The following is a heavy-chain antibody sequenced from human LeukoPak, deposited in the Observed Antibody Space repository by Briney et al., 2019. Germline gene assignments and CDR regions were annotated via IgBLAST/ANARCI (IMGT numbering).Heavy chain of an antibody. CDR2: VYYSGST. D-gene: IGHD3-10*01. J-gene: IGHJ4*02. CDR3: ARDSSGSYSYYFDY. CDR1: GDSISTYY. Sequence: SETLSLTCTVSGDSISTYYWSWIRQPPGKGLEWIGYVYYSGSTNYNPSLKSRVTISVDTSKNQFSLKLSSVTAADTAVYYCARDSSGSYSYYFDYWGQGTLVTVSS. V-gene: IGHV4-59*01.